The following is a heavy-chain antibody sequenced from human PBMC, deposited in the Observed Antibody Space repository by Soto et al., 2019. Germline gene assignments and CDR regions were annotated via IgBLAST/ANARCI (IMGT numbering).Heavy chain of an antibody. Sequence: EVQLLEHGGQLVQPGESLRLSCAASGFTFRTFTMNWVRQAPGKGLEWVSGIIGGDGDKFYSDSVKGRFTISRDNSKDMLFLQMSSLRVDYTAVYYCAKDRDPDGIWTFDSWGQGTLVTVSS. CDR1: GFTFRTFT. J-gene: IGHJ5*01. V-gene: IGHV3-23*01. CDR2: IIGGDGDK. CDR3: AKDRDPDGIWTFDS. D-gene: IGHD3-9*01.